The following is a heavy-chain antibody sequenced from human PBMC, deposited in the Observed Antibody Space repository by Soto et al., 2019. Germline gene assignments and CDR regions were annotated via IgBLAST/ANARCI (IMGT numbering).Heavy chain of an antibody. CDR3: ARLFTVTTDYYFGMDV. CDR1: GGSISGSY. CDR2: IYSSGSS. J-gene: IGHJ6*02. Sequence: VQLRESGPGLVKPSETLSLSCTVSGGSISGSYWSWVRQPAGKGLEWIGRIYSSGSSNYNPSLTSRLTVSLDTSKNQCSLKLRSVTAADTAIYYCARLFTVTTDYYFGMDVWGQGTTVTVSS. D-gene: IGHD4-17*01. V-gene: IGHV4-4*07.